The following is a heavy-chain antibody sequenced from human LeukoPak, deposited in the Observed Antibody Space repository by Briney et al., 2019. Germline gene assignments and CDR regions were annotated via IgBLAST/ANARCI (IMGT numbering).Heavy chain of an antibody. CDR2: ISSSSSYI. CDR3: ARDSSTVDPPY. J-gene: IGHJ4*02. V-gene: IGHV3-21*01. D-gene: IGHD2-2*01. Sequence: GGSLRLSCAASGFTFSSYSMNWVRQAPGKGLEWVSSISSSSSYIYYADSVKGRFTISRDNAKNSLCLQMNSLRAEDTAVYYCARDSSTVDPPYWGQGTLVTVSS. CDR1: GFTFSSYS.